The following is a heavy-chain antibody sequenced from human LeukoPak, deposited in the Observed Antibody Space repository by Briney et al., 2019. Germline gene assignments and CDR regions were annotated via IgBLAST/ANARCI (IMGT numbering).Heavy chain of an antibody. V-gene: IGHV3-23*01. CDR3: AKDLYDSSGYYTPTSD. J-gene: IGHJ4*02. Sequence: GGSLRLSCAASGFTFSSYAMSWVRQAPGKGLEWVSAISGSGGSTYYADSVKGRFTISRDNSKNTLYLQMNSLRAEDTAVYYCAKDLYDSSGYYTPTSDWGQGTLVTVSS. D-gene: IGHD3-22*01. CDR2: ISGSGGST. CDR1: GFTFSSYA.